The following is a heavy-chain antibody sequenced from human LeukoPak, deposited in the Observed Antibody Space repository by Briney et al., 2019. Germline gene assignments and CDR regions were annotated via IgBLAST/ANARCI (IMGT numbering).Heavy chain of an antibody. D-gene: IGHD1-1*01. Sequence: SETLSLTCTVSGGSISSYYWSWIRQPPGKGLEGMGYTYYSGSTNYNPSLKSRVTISVDTSKNQFSLKLSSVTAADTAVYYCARHEIWNGYYYGMDVWGQGTTVTVSS. CDR2: TYYSGST. J-gene: IGHJ6*02. V-gene: IGHV4-59*08. CDR3: ARHEIWNGYYYGMDV. CDR1: GGSISSYY.